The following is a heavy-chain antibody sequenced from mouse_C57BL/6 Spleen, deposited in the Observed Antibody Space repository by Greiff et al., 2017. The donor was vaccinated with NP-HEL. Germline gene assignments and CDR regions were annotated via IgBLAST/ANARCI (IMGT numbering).Heavy chain of an antibody. V-gene: IGHV5-4*03. Sequence: DVMLVESGGGLVKPGGSLKLSCAASGFTFSSYAMSWVRQTPEKRLEWVATISDGGSYTYYPDNVKGRFTISRDNAKTNLYLQMSHLKSEDTAMYYCARAFYGYTWFAYWGQGTLVTVSA. D-gene: IGHD2-9*01. CDR2: ISDGGSYT. J-gene: IGHJ3*01. CDR3: ARAFYGYTWFAY. CDR1: GFTFSSYA.